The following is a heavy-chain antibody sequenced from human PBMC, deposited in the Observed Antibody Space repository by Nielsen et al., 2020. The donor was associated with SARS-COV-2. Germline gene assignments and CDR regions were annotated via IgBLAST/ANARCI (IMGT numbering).Heavy chain of an antibody. Sequence: GGSLRLSCSASGFTFSSYAMHWVRQAPGKGLEYVSAISSNGGSTYYADSVKGRFTISRDNSKNTLYLQMSSLRAEDTAVYYCVKGDYGDYDLYYYYGMDVWGQGTTVTVSS. J-gene: IGHJ6*02. CDR2: ISSNGGST. CDR3: VKGDYGDYDLYYYYGMDV. V-gene: IGHV3-64D*06. D-gene: IGHD4-17*01. CDR1: GFTFSSYA.